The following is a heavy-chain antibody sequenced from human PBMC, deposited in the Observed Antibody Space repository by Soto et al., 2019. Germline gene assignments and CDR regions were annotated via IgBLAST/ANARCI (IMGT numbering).Heavy chain of an antibody. CDR2: IGAYNGNT. V-gene: IGHV1-18*01. Sequence: GASVKVSCKASGYTFTSYGISWVRQAPGQGLEWMGWIGAYNGNTNYAQKLQGRVTMTTDTSTSTAYMELRSLRSDDTAVYYCAREPNIVLMVYDPDYWGQGTLVTVSS. CDR1: GYTFTSYG. D-gene: IGHD2-8*01. CDR3: AREPNIVLMVYDPDY. J-gene: IGHJ4*02.